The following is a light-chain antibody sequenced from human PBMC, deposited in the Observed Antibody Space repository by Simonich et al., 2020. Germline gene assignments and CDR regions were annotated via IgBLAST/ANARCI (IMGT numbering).Light chain of an antibody. CDR3: SSYTSSSTWV. Sequence: QSALTQPASVSGSPGQSITISCTATSSDVGGYNYVSWYQQHPGKAPKLLIYDVRKRPSGVSNRFSGSKSGNTASLTISGLQAEDEADYYCSSYTSSSTWVFGGGTKLTVL. V-gene: IGLV2-14*01. J-gene: IGLJ3*02. CDR2: DVR. CDR1: SSDVGGYNY.